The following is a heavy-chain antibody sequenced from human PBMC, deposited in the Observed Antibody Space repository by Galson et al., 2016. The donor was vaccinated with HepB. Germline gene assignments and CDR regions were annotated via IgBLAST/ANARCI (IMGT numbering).Heavy chain of an antibody. CDR3: AKRHEYCPPVGCSVDY. CDR2: DSMDGRRK. V-gene: IGHV3-30*18. CDR1: GFTFSGYG. J-gene: IGHJ4*02. Sequence: SLRLSCAASGFTFSGYGMHWVRQAPGKGLEWVAADSMDGRRKFYADSVKSRFTISRDNSNNILFLQMSSLRVDDTAVYFCAKRHEYCPPVGCSVDYWGQGTLVSVSS. D-gene: IGHD2/OR15-2a*01.